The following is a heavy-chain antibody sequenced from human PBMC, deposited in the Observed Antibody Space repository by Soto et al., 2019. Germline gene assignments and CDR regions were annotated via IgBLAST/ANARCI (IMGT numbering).Heavy chain of an antibody. CDR2: IIPIFGTA. CDR3: ARGLVLRFLEWLSPFDY. J-gene: IGHJ4*02. CDR1: GGTFSSYA. Sequence: GASVKVSCKASGGTFSSYAISWVRQAPGQGLEWMGGIIPIFGTANYAQKFQGRVTITADESTSTAYMELSSLRSEDTAVYYCARGLVLRFLEWLSPFDYWGQGNLVTVSS. V-gene: IGHV1-69*13. D-gene: IGHD3-3*01.